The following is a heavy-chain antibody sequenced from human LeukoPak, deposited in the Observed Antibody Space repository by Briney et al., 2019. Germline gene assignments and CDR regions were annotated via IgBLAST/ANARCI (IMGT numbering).Heavy chain of an antibody. CDR1: GYTFTGYY. D-gene: IGHD2-2*01. CDR2: INPNSGGT. V-gene: IGHV1-2*02. CDR3: ARGYCSSTSCYLRSWGY. Sequence: GASVKASCKASGYTFTGYYMHWVRQAPGQGLEWMGWINPNSGGTNYAQKFQGRVTMTRDTSISTAYMELSRLRSDDTAVYYCARGYCSSTSCYLRSWGYWGQGTLVTVSS. J-gene: IGHJ4*02.